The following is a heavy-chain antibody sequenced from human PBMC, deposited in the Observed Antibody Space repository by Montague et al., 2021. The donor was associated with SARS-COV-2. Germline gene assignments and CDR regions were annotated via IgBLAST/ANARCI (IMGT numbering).Heavy chain of an antibody. CDR3: ARAQHPCFIGTWVNYFDI. D-gene: IGHD2-15*01. J-gene: IGHJ4*02. Sequence: SETLSLTCTVSAGSISSHYCNWIRQPPGKALEWIGYVYYTGSTKYNPSLTRQITMSVYMPKNRYSLSLRSLTAADTAVYYCARAQHPCFIGTWVNYFDIWGLGALVTVSS. V-gene: IGHV4-59*11. CDR2: VYYTGST. CDR1: AGSISSHY.